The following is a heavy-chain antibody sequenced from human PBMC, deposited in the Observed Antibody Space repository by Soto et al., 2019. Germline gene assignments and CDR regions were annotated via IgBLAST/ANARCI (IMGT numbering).Heavy chain of an antibody. V-gene: IGHV4-30-4*01. CDR2: IHYNGGT. Sequence: QVQLQESGPGMVKPSQTLSLTCTVSGGSISGGDYYWSWIRQSPGKGLEWIGYIHYNGGTSYNPSLXXXLXXSVDTSKNQFSLKLSAVTAADTAVYYCAREGFLEWLGGFDPWGQGTLVIVSS. CDR3: AREGFLEWLGGFDP. CDR1: GGSISGGDYY. D-gene: IGHD3-3*01. J-gene: IGHJ5*02.